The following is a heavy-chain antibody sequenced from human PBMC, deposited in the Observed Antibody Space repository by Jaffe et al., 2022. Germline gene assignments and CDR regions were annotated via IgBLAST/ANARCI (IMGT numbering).Heavy chain of an antibody. CDR2: IYHSGST. CDR3: ARLVRYFDWYMGPGNWFDP. J-gene: IGHJ5*02. Sequence: QVQLQESGPGLVKPSETLSLTCAVSGYSISSGYYWGWIRQPPGKGLEWIGSIYHSGSTYYNPSLKSRVTISVDTSKNQFSLKLSSVTAADTAVYYCARLVRYFDWYMGPGNWFDPWGQGTLVTVSS. V-gene: IGHV4-38-2*01. D-gene: IGHD3-9*01. CDR1: GYSISSGYY.